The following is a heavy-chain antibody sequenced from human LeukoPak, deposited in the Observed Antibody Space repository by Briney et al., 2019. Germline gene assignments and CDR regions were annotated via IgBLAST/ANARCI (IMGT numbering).Heavy chain of an antibody. CDR1: GGSLSSYY. CDR2: IYYSGST. D-gene: IGHD4-17*01. Sequence: PSETRSLTCTVSGGSLSSYYWSWIRHSPGKGLEWIGYIYYSGSTHYNASTKCRDTISGDTSKNQLSLKLRSVTAADTAVYYCARVVPQTTVPEGMDVWGQGTTVTVSS. V-gene: IGHV4-59*01. J-gene: IGHJ6*02. CDR3: ARVVPQTTVPEGMDV.